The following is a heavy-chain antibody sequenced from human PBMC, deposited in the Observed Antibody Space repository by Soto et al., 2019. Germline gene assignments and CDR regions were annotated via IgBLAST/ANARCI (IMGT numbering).Heavy chain of an antibody. J-gene: IGHJ4*02. CDR1: GFTFSSYA. Sequence: PGGSLRLSCAASGFTFSSYAMHWVRQAPGKGLEWVAVISYDGSNKYYADSVKGRFTISRDNSKNTLYLQMNSLRAEDTAVYYCARVLAGQPQYYFDYWGQGTLVTVS. V-gene: IGHV3-30-3*01. CDR2: ISYDGSNK. D-gene: IGHD3-10*01. CDR3: ARVLAGQPQYYFDY.